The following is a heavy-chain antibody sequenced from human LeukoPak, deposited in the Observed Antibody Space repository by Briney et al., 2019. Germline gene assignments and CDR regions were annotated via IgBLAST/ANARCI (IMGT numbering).Heavy chain of an antibody. D-gene: IGHD6-25*01. J-gene: IGHJ5*02. Sequence: GGSLRLSCAASGFIFSSSWMSWFRQAPGKGLEWVANIKQDGSEKYYVDSVRGRFTISRDNAKNSLYLQMNSLRAEDTAVYYCARARLRNWFDPWGQGTLVTVSS. V-gene: IGHV3-7*01. CDR2: IKQDGSEK. CDR1: GFIFSSSW. CDR3: ARARLRNWFDP.